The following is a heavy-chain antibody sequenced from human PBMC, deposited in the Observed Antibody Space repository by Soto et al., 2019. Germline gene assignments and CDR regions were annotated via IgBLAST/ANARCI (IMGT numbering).Heavy chain of an antibody. D-gene: IGHD3-16*01. CDR1: GYILTDYW. CDR3: ARHFIMIRCPPNSMVF. J-gene: IGHJ1*01. V-gene: IGHV5-51*01. CDR2: IYPGDSDT. Sequence: PGESLKIPCNGSGYILTDYWIVWVRQLPGKGLEWMGIIYPGDSDTRYSPSFQGHVTITVDKSTSTAYLQWNTLKASDTAMYYCARHFIMIRCPPNSMVFWGQGTLVTVFS.